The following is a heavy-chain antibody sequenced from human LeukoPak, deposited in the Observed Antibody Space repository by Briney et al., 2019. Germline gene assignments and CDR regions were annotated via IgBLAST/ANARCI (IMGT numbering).Heavy chain of an antibody. J-gene: IGHJ5*02. D-gene: IGHD5/OR15-5a*01. CDR3: VRGARGYRVYDPKNWFDP. V-gene: IGHV1-69*02. CDR2: IIPILGIA. Sequence: ASVKVSCKASGYTFSSYTISWVRQAPGQGLGWMGRIIPILGIANYAQKFQGRVTITADKSTSTAYMELSSLRSEDTAVYYCVRGARGYRVYDPKNWFDPWGQGTLVTVSS. CDR1: GYTFSSYT.